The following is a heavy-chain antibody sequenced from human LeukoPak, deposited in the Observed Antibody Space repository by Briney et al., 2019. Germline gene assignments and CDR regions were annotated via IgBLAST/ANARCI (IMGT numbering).Heavy chain of an antibody. Sequence: SETLSLTCTVSGGSISSYYWGWIRQPPGKGLEWIGSIYYSGSTYYNPSLKSRVTISVDTSKNQFSLKLSSVTAADTAVYYCARTEMATTSPFDYWGQGTLVTVSS. CDR2: IYYSGST. D-gene: IGHD5-24*01. V-gene: IGHV4-39*01. CDR3: ARTEMATTSPFDY. CDR1: GGSISSYY. J-gene: IGHJ4*02.